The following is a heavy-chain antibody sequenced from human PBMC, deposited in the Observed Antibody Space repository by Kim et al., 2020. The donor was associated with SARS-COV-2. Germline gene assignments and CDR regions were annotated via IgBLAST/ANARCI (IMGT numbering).Heavy chain of an antibody. V-gene: IGHV3-9*01. CDR1: GFTFDDYA. J-gene: IGHJ4*02. D-gene: IGHD1-26*01. Sequence: GGSLRLSCAASGFTFDDYAMHWVRQAPGKGLEWVSGISWNSGSIGYADSVKGRFTISRDNAKNSLYLQMNSLRAEDTALYYCAMGGGSYFPFDYWGQGTLVTVSS. CDR2: ISWNSGSI. CDR3: AMGGGSYFPFDY.